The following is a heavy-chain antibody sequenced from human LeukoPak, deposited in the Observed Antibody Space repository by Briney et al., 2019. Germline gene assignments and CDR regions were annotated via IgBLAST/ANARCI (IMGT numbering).Heavy chain of an antibody. J-gene: IGHJ5*02. CDR3: ARDSSGQLRNWFDP. Sequence: ASVKVSCKASGYTFTSYTMNWVRQAPGQGLEWMGWINSKSGGTNYAQKFKGRVTMTRDTSISTAYMELSRLRSDDTAVYYCARDSSGQLRNWFDPWGQGTLVTVSS. V-gene: IGHV1-2*02. CDR2: INSKSGGT. D-gene: IGHD6-19*01. CDR1: GYTFTSYT.